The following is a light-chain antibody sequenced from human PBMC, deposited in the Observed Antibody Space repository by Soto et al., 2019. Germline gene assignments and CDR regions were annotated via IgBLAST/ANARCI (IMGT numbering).Light chain of an antibody. CDR3: AAWDDSLNGV. J-gene: IGLJ1*01. Sequence: QSVLTQPPSASGTPGQRVTISCSGSSSNIGSNTVNWYQQLPGTAPKLLIYSNNQRPSGVPDRFSGSKSGTSASLATSGLQSEDEADYYCAAWDDSLNGVFGTGTKVTAL. CDR1: SSNIGSNT. V-gene: IGLV1-44*01. CDR2: SNN.